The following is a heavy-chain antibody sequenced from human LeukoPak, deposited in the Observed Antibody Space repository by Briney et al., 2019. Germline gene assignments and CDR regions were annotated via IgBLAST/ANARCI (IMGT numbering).Heavy chain of an antibody. V-gene: IGHV3-7*01. J-gene: IGHJ4*02. D-gene: IGHD5/OR15-5a*01. CDR2: IKEDGGGK. CDR3: ARPRSLRGIDY. Sequence: GGSLRLSCAASGFTLSGYWMSWVRQAPGKGLEWVANIKEDGGGKYYVDSVKGRFTISRDNAQNSLYLQMNSLRDEDTAVYYCARPRSLRGIDYWGPGTLVTVST. CDR1: GFTLSGYW.